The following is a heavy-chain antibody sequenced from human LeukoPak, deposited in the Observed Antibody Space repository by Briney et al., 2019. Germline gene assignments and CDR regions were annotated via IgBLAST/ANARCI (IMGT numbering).Heavy chain of an antibody. CDR1: GGTFSIYA. D-gene: IGHD3-9*01. Sequence: ASVNVSYKAAGGTFSIYAISWVRQAPGQGLEWMGGIIPIFGTANDAQKFQGRVTITADESTSTAYMELSSLRSEDTAVYYCARDNSRTEEVLTSWWFDPWGQGTLVTVSS. CDR2: IIPIFGTA. J-gene: IGHJ5*02. CDR3: ARDNSRTEEVLTSWWFDP. V-gene: IGHV1-69*13.